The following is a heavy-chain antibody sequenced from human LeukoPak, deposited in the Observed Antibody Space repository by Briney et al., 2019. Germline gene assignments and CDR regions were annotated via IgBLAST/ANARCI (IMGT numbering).Heavy chain of an antibody. CDR1: GGSISSGDYY. Sequence: SQTLSLTCTVSGGSISSGDYYWSWIRQPPGKGLEWIGYIYYSGSTNYNPSLKSRVTVSADMSKNQFSLKLNSVTAADTAVYYCARGLGPIYFDYWGQGTLVTVSS. D-gene: IGHD3-16*01. V-gene: IGHV4-61*08. J-gene: IGHJ4*02. CDR2: IYYSGST. CDR3: ARGLGPIYFDY.